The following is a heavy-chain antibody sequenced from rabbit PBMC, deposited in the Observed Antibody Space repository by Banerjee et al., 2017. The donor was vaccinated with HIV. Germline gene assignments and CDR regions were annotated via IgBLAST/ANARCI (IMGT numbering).Heavy chain of an antibody. V-gene: IGHV1S40*01. CDR1: GFSFSSGYD. D-gene: IGHD1-1*01. CDR3: AREGASSAGYYL. J-gene: IGHJ4*01. CDR2: ITSAGST. Sequence: QSLEESGGDLVKPGASLTLTCTASGFSFSSGYDMSWVRQAPGKGPEWIGYITSAGSTNYASWAKGRFTISKTSSTTVTLQMTSLTAADTATYFCAREGASSAGYYLWGPGTLVTVS.